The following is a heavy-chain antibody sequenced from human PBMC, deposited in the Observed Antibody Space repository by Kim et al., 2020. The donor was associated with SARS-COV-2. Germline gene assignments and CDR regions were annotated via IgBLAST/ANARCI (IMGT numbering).Heavy chain of an antibody. D-gene: IGHD6-13*01. Sequence: TAYAAAVKGRFTISRDDSKNTAYLQMNSLKTEDTAVYYCTTHSSSNAFDIWGQGTMVTVSS. V-gene: IGHV3-73*01. CDR2: T. J-gene: IGHJ3*02. CDR3: TTHSSSNAFDI.